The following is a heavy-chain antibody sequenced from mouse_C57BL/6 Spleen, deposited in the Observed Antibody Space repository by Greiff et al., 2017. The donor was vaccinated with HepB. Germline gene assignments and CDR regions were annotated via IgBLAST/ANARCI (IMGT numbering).Heavy chain of an antibody. CDR1: GYTFTDYN. Sequence: EVQLQQSGPELVKPGASVKMSCKASGYTFTDYNMHWVKQSHGKSLEWIGYINPNNGGTSYNQKFKGKATLTVNKSSSTAYMELRSLTSEDSAVYYCARSLIYYGNYPWYFDVWGTGTTVTVSS. CDR3: ARSLIYYGNYPWYFDV. V-gene: IGHV1-22*01. CDR2: INPNNGGT. J-gene: IGHJ1*03. D-gene: IGHD2-1*01.